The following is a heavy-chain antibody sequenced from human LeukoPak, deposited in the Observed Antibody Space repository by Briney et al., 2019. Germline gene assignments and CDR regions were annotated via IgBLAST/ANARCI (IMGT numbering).Heavy chain of an antibody. CDR3: ARDLYSGKYFGY. CDR1: GFTVRSNY. V-gene: IGHV3-53*01. J-gene: IGHJ4*02. D-gene: IGHD1-26*01. CDR2: IYSDGTT. Sequence: GGSLRLSCAASGFTVRSNYMSWVRQAPGKGLEWVSVIYSDGTTRYADSVKGRFTISRDNSKNTLYLQMNSLRAEDTAVYYCARDLYSGKYFGYWGQGTPVTVSS.